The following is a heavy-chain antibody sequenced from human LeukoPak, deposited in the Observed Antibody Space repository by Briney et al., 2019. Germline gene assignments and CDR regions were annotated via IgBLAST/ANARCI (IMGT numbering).Heavy chain of an antibody. D-gene: IGHD5-12*01. Sequence: GGSLRLSCAASGFTFSSYGMHWVRQAPGKGLEWVAIISSHGSNEYYADSVKGRFTISRDNSKNTLSLQMNSLRPDDTAIYYCAKSPFISGYCLDYWGQGTLVTVSS. CDR2: ISSHGSNE. CDR3: AKSPFISGYCLDY. V-gene: IGHV3-30*18. J-gene: IGHJ4*02. CDR1: GFTFSSYG.